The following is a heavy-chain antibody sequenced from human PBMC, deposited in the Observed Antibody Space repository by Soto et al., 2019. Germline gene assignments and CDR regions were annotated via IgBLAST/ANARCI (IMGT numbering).Heavy chain of an antibody. CDR2: IYTSGST. CDR1: GGSISSYY. J-gene: IGHJ5*02. Sequence: PSETLSLTCTVSGGSISSYYWSWIRQPAGKGLEWIGRIYTSGSTNYNPSLKSRVTMSVDTSKNQFSLKLSSVTAAATAVYYCARGRGRVVATILGKPPGWYDLWGQGTRVTVSS. V-gene: IGHV4-4*07. CDR3: ARGRGRVVATILGKPPGWYDL. D-gene: IGHD5-12*01.